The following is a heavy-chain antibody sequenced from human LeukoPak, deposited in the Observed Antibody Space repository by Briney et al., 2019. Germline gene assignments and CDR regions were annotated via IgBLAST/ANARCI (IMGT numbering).Heavy chain of an antibody. D-gene: IGHD3-16*01. CDR3: ARGLGDLATNWFDP. Sequence: ASVKVSCKASGYTFTSHDINWVRQVTGQGLEWMGWMNPNSGNTGYAQKFQGRVTITKDTSISTAYMELSSLRSEDTAVYYCARGLGDLATNWFDPWGQGTLVTVSS. J-gene: IGHJ5*02. V-gene: IGHV1-8*03. CDR1: GYTFTSHD. CDR2: MNPNSGNT.